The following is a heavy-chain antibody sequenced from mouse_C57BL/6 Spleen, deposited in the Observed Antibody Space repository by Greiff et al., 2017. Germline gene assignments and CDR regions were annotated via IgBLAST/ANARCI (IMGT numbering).Heavy chain of an antibody. CDR1: GYSITSGYY. V-gene: IGHV3-6*01. CDR3: ARDDDDDMRAMDD. D-gene: IGHD2-4*01. J-gene: IGHJ4*01. Sequence: EVKLLESGPGLVKPSQSLSLTCSVTGYSITSGYYWNWIRQLPGNKLEWMGYISYDGSNNYNPSLKNRISITRDTSKNQFFLKLNSVTTEDTATYYCARDDDDDMRAMDDWGQGTSVTVSS. CDR2: ISYDGSN.